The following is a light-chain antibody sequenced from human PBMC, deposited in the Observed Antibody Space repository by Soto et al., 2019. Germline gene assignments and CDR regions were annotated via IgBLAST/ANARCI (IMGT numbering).Light chain of an antibody. CDR3: HQSNK. CDR1: QSLLHRNGKTP. Sequence: EIVLTQTPRFLSVTPGQPAAISCKSSQSLLHRNGKTPFYWYLQKPGHPPQLLIYDTSNRATGIPARFSGSRSGTDFTLTISSLEPEDFGVYFCHQSNKFGQGTRLEIK. V-gene: IGKV2D-29*01. J-gene: IGKJ5*01. CDR2: DTS.